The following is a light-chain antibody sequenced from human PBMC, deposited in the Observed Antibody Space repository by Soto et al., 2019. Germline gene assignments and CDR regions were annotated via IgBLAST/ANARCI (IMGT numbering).Light chain of an antibody. CDR1: SSDVGGYNY. CDR3: SSYTSSNTWV. CDR2: DVS. J-gene: IGLJ3*02. V-gene: IGLV2-14*03. Sequence: QSVLTQPASVSGSPGQSITISCTGTSSDVGGYNYASWYQQHPGKAPKLMIYDVSYRPSGVSNRFSGSKSGNTASLTISGLQAEDEADYYCSSYTSSNTWVFGGGTKVTVL.